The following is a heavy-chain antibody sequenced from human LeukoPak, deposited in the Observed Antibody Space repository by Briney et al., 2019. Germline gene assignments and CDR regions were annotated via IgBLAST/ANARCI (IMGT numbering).Heavy chain of an antibody. CDR3: AKDHQYYYDSSGYLDN. V-gene: IGHV3-9*01. Sequence: GGSLRLSCVVSGFTFDDYAMHWVRQGPGKGLEWVSSISWNSGTKGYADSVKGRFTISRDNAKNSLYLQMNSLRAEDTAVYYCAKDHQYYYDSSGYLDNWGQGTLVTVSS. J-gene: IGHJ4*02. D-gene: IGHD3-22*01. CDR1: GFTFDDYA. CDR2: ISWNSGTK.